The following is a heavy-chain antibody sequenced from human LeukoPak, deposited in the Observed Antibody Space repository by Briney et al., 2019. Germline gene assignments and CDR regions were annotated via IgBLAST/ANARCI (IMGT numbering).Heavy chain of an antibody. Sequence: SGGSLRLSCAASGFTFSSYAMSWVRQAPGKGLEWVSAISGSGGSTYYADSVKGRFTISRDNSKNTLYLQMNSLRAEDTAVYYCASDMVRGVIINRNFDYWGQGTLVTVSS. J-gene: IGHJ4*02. D-gene: IGHD3-10*01. CDR3: ASDMVRGVIINRNFDY. CDR1: GFTFSSYA. V-gene: IGHV3-23*01. CDR2: ISGSGGST.